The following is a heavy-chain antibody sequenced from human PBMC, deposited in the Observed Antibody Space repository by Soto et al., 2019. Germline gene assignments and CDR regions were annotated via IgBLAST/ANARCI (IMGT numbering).Heavy chain of an antibody. CDR2: VRANGNP. V-gene: IGHV4-4*07. CDR1: GGSISGCF. J-gene: IGHJ4*02. Sequence: SETLSLTCTVSGGSISGCFWSWIRQAAGKGLEWIGRVRANGNPDYNPSLKSRVSMSMDTSKNQFSVSLTSVTAADTAFYYCARSGGSFNFDYWGQGALVTVSS. CDR3: ARSGGSFNFDY. D-gene: IGHD1-26*01.